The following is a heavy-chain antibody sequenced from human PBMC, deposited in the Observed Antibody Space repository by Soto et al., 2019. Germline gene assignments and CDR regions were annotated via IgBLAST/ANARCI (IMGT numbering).Heavy chain of an antibody. Sequence: SETLSLTCAVYGGSFSGYYWSWIRQPPEKGLERIREINNSRSTNYNPSLKSRVTISVDTSKNQFSLKLSSVTAGDTAVYYCARYRLRAGYYDYMDVWGKGTTVTVSS. D-gene: IGHD3-10*02. CDR1: GGSFSGYY. CDR2: INNSRST. CDR3: ARYRLRAGYYDYMDV. V-gene: IGHV4-34*01. J-gene: IGHJ6*03.